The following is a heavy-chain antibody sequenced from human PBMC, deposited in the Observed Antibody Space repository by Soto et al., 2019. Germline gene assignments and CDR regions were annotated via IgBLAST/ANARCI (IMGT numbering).Heavy chain of an antibody. Sequence: EVQLVESGGGLVKPGGSLRLSCAASGFTFSSYSMNWVRQAPGKGLEWVSSISSSSSYIYYADSVKGRFTIPRDNAKNSLYLQMNSLRAEDTALYDCARPMHYYYYDMDVWGKGTTVTVAS. CDR1: GFTFSSYS. V-gene: IGHV3-21*01. J-gene: IGHJ6*03. CDR3: ARPMHYYYYDMDV. CDR2: ISSSSSYI.